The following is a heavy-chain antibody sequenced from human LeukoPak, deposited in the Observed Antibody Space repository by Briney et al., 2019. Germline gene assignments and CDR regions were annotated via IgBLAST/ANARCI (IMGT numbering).Heavy chain of an antibody. J-gene: IGHJ4*02. CDR2: IYYSGST. Sequence: SETLSLTCTVSGGSTSSYYWSWIRQPPGKGLEWIGYIYYSGSTNYNPSLKSRVTISVDTSKNQFSLKLSSVTAADTAVYYCARVAEEHYDSSGYYTHFDYWGQGTLVTVSS. V-gene: IGHV4-59*01. CDR1: GGSTSSYY. D-gene: IGHD3-22*01. CDR3: ARVAEEHYDSSGYYTHFDY.